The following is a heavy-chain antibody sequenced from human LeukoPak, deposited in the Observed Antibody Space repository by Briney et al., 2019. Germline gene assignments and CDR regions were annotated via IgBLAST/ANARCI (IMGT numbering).Heavy chain of an antibody. J-gene: IGHJ3*02. CDR1: GGSISSGSYY. D-gene: IGHD4-17*01. Sequence: SETLSLTCTVSGGSISSGSYYWSWIRQPAGKGLEWIGRIYTSGSTNYNPSLKSRVTISVDASKNQFSLKLSSVTAADTAVYYCARGLVYGDYSAFDIWGQGTMVTVSS. CDR3: ARGLVYGDYSAFDI. CDR2: IYTSGST. V-gene: IGHV4-61*02.